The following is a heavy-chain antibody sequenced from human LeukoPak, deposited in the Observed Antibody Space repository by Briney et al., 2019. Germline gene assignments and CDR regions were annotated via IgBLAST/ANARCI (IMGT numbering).Heavy chain of an antibody. D-gene: IGHD3-10*01. J-gene: IGHJ4*02. CDR3: ARGRSPVLWEFDY. CDR2: ISSSSTI. CDR1: GFTFSSYS. V-gene: IGHV3-48*02. Sequence: GGSLRLSCAASGFTFSSYSMNWVRQAPGKGLEWVSYISSSSTIYDADSVKGRFTISRDNAKNSLYLQMNSLRDEDTAVYYCARGRSPVLWEFDYWGQGTLVTVSS.